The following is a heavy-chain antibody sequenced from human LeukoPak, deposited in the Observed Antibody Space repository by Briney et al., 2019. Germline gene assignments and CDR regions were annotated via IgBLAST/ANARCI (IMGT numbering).Heavy chain of an antibody. CDR3: ARKSGSGLKLMRDLAYDI. V-gene: IGHV1-69*13. J-gene: IGHJ3*02. D-gene: IGHD6-25*01. CDR2: ITPLFRTP. CDR1: GGTFSSYA. Sequence: GASVKVSCKASGGTFSSYAISWVRQAPGQGLEWMGGITPLFRTPKYAPKLQGRITIIADDSTNTAYVELSSLTSEDTALYYCARKSGSGLKLMRDLAYDIWGQGTMVTVSS.